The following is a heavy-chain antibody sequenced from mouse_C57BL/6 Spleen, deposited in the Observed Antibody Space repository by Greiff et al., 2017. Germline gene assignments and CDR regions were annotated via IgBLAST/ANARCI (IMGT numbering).Heavy chain of an antibody. V-gene: IGHV1-15*01. CDR3: TRERKLYGSSYDDY. D-gene: IGHD1-1*01. CDR2: IDPETGGT. J-gene: IGHJ2*01. Sequence: VKLMESGAELVRPGASVTLSCKASGYTFTDYEMHWVKQTPVHGLEWIGAIDPETGGTAYNQKFKGKAILTADKSSSTAYMELRSLTSEDSAVYYCTRERKLYGSSYDDYWGQGTTLTVSS. CDR1: GYTFTDYE.